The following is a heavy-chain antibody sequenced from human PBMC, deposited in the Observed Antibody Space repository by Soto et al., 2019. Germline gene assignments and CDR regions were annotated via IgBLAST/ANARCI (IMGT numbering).Heavy chain of an antibody. J-gene: IGHJ6*02. Sequence: PGGSLRLSCAAPGFTFSSYSMNWVRQAPGKGLEWVSSISSSSSYIYYADSVKGRFTISRDNAKNSLYLQMNSLRAEDTAVYYCARDRAQAYGDYDYYYYYGMDVWVQGTTVTVSS. D-gene: IGHD4-17*01. V-gene: IGHV3-21*01. CDR3: ARDRAQAYGDYDYYYYYGMDV. CDR2: ISSSSSYI. CDR1: GFTFSSYS.